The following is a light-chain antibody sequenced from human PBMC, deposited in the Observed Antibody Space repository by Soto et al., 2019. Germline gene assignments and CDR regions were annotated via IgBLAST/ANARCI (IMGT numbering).Light chain of an antibody. J-gene: IGLJ2*01. CDR1: SGDVGSYNP. V-gene: IGLV2-23*01. CDR3: RSYAGSPTVV. CDR2: EDS. Sequence: QSALTQPASVSGSPGQSVTISCSGASGDVGSYNPVSWYQQHPGIAPKLPIYEDSKRPSGVPNRFSGSKSGNTSSLTTDGLQVEDEADYYWRSYAGSPTVVFGGGTKLTVL.